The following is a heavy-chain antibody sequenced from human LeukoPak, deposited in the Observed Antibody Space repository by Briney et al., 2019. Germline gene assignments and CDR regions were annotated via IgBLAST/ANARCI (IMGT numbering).Heavy chain of an antibody. V-gene: IGHV3-23*01. Sequence: HPGGSLRLSCAASGFTFSSYGMNWVRQAPGKGLEWVSGISGRGGSTYYADSVKGRFTISRDNSKNTLFLQMNSLRAEDTAVYYCAKDLYISSWYGPRPEDYWGQGTLVTVSS. CDR3: AKDLYISSWYGPRPEDY. D-gene: IGHD6-13*01. CDR1: GFTFSSYG. CDR2: ISGRGGST. J-gene: IGHJ4*02.